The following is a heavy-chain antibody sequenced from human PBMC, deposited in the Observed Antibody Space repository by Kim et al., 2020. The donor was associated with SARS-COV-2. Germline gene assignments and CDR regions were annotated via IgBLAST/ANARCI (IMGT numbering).Heavy chain of an antibody. J-gene: IGHJ4*02. Sequence: ASVKVSCKASGYTFTNNAMHWVRLAPGQGLECLGCINPANGDATYAQKFQGRVAITRDTSASTAYMELRGLISEDTAVYYCARGSSSGLAQWGQGTLVTVS. CDR3: ARGSSSGLAQ. D-gene: IGHD6-6*01. CDR1: GYTFTNNA. V-gene: IGHV1-3*01. CDR2: INPANGDA.